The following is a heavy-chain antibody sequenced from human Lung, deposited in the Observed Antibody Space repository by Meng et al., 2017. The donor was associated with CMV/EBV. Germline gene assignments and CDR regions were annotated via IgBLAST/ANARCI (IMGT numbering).Heavy chain of an antibody. D-gene: IGHD3-3*01. V-gene: IGHV4-59*01. CDR1: GGSISSYY. J-gene: IGHJ5*02. Sequence: GSLRLXCTVSGGSISSYYWSWIRQPPGKGLEWIGYIYYSGSTNYNPPLKSRVTISVDTSKNQFSLKLSSVNAADTAVYYCARVDGTYYDFWSASVGSWVDPLXHRTLVTVSS. CDR2: IYYSGST. CDR3: ARVDGTYYDFWSASVGSWVDP.